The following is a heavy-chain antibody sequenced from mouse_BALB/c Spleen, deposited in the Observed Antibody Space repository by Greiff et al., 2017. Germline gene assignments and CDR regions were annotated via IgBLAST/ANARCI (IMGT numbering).Heavy chain of an antibody. CDR1: GYSITSGYY. J-gene: IGHJ2*01. CDR3: ARRGSYYGSSYDYFDY. CDR2: ISYDGSN. D-gene: IGHD1-1*01. V-gene: IGHV3-6*02. Sequence: ESGPGLVKPSQSLSLTCSVTGYSITSGYYWNWIRQFPGNKLEWMGYISYDGSNNYNPSLKNRISITRDTSKNQFFLKLNSVTTEDTATYYCARRGSYYGSSYDYFDYWGQGTTLTVSS.